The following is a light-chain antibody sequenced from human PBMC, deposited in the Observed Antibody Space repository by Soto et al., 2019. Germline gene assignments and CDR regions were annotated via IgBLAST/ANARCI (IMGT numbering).Light chain of an antibody. CDR3: QQYGNSPIT. V-gene: IGKV3-20*01. CDR2: GTS. CDR1: PSVTNH. J-gene: IGKJ5*01. Sequence: IVLTQSPATLSLSPKERATLSCRASPSVTNHLAWYQQKPGQAPRLLIHGTSNRATGIPDRFSGSGSGTDFTLTFSRLEPEDFAVYYCQQYGNSPITFGQGTRLEI.